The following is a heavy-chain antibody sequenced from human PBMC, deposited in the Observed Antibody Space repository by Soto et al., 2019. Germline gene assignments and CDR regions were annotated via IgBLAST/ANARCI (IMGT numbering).Heavy chain of an antibody. J-gene: IGHJ5*02. CDR2: MNPDSGNT. CDR3: ARGRFRRTWFDP. V-gene: IGHV1-8*01. Sequence: QVQLVQSGAEVKKPGASVKVSCKASGYTFTNYDIHWVRQATGQGLEWMGWMNPDSGNTGQSKQCQGRVTMTRATSSSTASMEMSSLRSEDTAVYYRARGRFRRTWFDPWGQGTLVTVSS. D-gene: IGHD3-16*01. CDR1: GYTFTNYD.